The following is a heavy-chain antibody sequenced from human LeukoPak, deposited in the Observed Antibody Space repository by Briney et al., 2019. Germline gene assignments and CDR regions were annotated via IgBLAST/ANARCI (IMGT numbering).Heavy chain of an antibody. CDR2: ISGSGGST. J-gene: IGHJ3*02. Sequence: GGSLRLSCTTSKFKFNSYGMSWVRQAPGKGPEWVSSISGSGGSTQYAASVQGRFTISRDNSKNTLYLQMNSLRAEDTAVYYCAKDPNGDYIGTFDIWGQGTMVTVSS. CDR3: AKDPNGDYIGTFDI. CDR1: KFKFNSYG. V-gene: IGHV3-23*01. D-gene: IGHD4-17*01.